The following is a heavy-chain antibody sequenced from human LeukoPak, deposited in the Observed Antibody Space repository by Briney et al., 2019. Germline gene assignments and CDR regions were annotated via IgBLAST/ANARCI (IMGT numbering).Heavy chain of an antibody. J-gene: IGHJ2*01. CDR3: ARLRSDWYFDL. Sequence: PSETLSLTCTVSGGSISTYYWSWIRQPPGKGLEWIGYIYYSGSTNYNPSLKSRVTISVDTSKNQFSLKLSSVTAADTAVYYCARLRSDWYFDLWGRGTLVTVSS. CDR2: IYYSGST. V-gene: IGHV4-59*01. D-gene: IGHD3-16*01. CDR1: GGSISTYY.